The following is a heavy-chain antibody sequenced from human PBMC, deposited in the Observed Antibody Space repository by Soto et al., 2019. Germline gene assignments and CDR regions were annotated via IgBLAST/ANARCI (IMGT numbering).Heavy chain of an antibody. V-gene: IGHV6-1*01. J-gene: IGHJ6*02. Sequence: SQTLSLTCAISGDSVSSNSAAWNWIRQSPSRGLEWLGRTYYRSKWYSDYAVSVKSRITINPDTSKNQFSLQLNSVTPEDTAVYYCARVTETEPFDYYYYYGMDVWGQGTTVTVSS. CDR3: ARVTETEPFDYYYYYGMDV. D-gene: IGHD4-4*01. CDR2: TYYRSKWYS. CDR1: GDSVSSNSAA.